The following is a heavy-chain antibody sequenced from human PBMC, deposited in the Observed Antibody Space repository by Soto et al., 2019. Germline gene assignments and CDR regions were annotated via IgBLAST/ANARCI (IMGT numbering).Heavy chain of an antibody. D-gene: IGHD3-22*01. V-gene: IGHV3-21*01. CDR2: VSWSGSYK. CDR3: ATEGLSYYDSSPIKGVFDH. CDR1: GLTFNYYT. J-gene: IGHJ4*02. Sequence: EVQLVESGGGLVKPGGSLRLSCTASGLTFNYYTMNWVRQAPGKGLEWLSSVSWSGSYKYYAESVKGRFTISRDDAKSSLYLQMNSLGAEDTAVYYCATEGLSYYDSSPIKGVFDHWGQGTLVTVSS.